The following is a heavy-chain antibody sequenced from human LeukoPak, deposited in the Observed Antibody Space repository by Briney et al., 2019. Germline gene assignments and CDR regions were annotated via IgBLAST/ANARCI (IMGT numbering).Heavy chain of an antibody. CDR1: GGSISSYY. V-gene: IGHV4-4*07. CDR3: ARDRVIAVDPNAYFDL. Sequence: SETLSLTCTVSGGSISSYYWSWTRQPAGKGLEWIGRIYTSGSTNYNPSLKSRVTMSVDTSKNQFSLKLSSVTAADTAVYYCARDRVIAVDPNAYFDLWGRGTRVTVSS. D-gene: IGHD6-19*01. J-gene: IGHJ2*01. CDR2: IYTSGST.